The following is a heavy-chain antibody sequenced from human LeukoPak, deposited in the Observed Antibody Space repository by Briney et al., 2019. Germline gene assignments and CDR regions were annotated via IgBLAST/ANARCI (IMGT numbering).Heavy chain of an antibody. Sequence: GGSLRLSCAASGFTFSSYGMHWVRQAPGKGLEWVAFIRYDGSNKYYADSVKGRFTISRDNSKNTLYLHVNSLRPEDTAVYYCASFDGSGSYKILDYWGQGTLVTVSS. CDR1: GFTFSSYG. J-gene: IGHJ4*02. V-gene: IGHV3-30*02. CDR2: IRYDGSNK. D-gene: IGHD3-10*01. CDR3: ASFDGSGSYKILDY.